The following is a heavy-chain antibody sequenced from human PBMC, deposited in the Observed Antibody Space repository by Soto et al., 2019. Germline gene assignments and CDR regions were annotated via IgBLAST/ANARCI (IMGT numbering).Heavy chain of an antibody. CDR1: GFTFSNYT. CDR3: ARGIYCTLDICYTGYCYMDV. Sequence: DVQLVESGGGLVKPGGSLRLSCTVSGFTFSNYTMDWVRQAPGKGLEWASSISSGSNYIYYADSVKGRFTISRDKAKSSLCLELDSLRAEVTAVFYGARGIYCTLDICYTGYCYMDVWGKGTTVTVSS. V-gene: IGHV3-21*01. J-gene: IGHJ6*03. D-gene: IGHD2-2*02. CDR2: ISSGSNYI.